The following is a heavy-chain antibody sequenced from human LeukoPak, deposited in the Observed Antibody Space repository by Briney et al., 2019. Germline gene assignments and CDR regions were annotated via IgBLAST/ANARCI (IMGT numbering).Heavy chain of an antibody. Sequence: GGSLRLSCGAFGFTFSSYWMSWVRQAPGKGLEWVANMNQDGSVKYYVDSVRGRFTISRDNAKNLLYLQMSNLRVEDTAVYYCARGGELLRPADYWGQGTLVTVSS. D-gene: IGHD1-26*01. CDR1: GFTFSSYW. J-gene: IGHJ4*02. CDR2: MNQDGSVK. CDR3: ARGGELLRPADY. V-gene: IGHV3-7*01.